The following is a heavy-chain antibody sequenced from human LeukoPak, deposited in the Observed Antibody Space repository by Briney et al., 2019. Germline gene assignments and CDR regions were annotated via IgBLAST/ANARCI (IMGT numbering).Heavy chain of an antibody. CDR1: GYTFTSYA. CDR3: ATSYYYDSSGHYVAPYYFDY. D-gene: IGHD3-22*01. V-gene: IGHV7-4-1*02. CDR2: INTNTGNP. Sequence: GASVKVSCKASGYTFTSYAMNWVRQAPGQGLEWMGWINTNTGNPTYAQGFTGRFVFSLDTSVSTAYLQISSLKAEDTAVYHCATSYYYDSSGHYVAPYYFDYWGQGTLVTVSS. J-gene: IGHJ4*02.